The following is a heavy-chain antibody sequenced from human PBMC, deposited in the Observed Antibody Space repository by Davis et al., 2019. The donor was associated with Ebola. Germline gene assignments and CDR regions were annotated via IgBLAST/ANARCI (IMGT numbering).Heavy chain of an antibody. CDR3: ARDPDTAMASDAFDI. J-gene: IGHJ3*02. CDR2: INQDGSEK. V-gene: IGHV3-7*01. D-gene: IGHD5-18*01. Sequence: GESLKISCAASGFTFSSYAMSWVCQAPGKGLEWVANINQDGSEKFYVDSVKGRFTISRDNAKNSLYLQMNSLRDEDTAVYYCARDPDTAMASDAFDIWGQGTMVTVSS. CDR1: GFTFSSYA.